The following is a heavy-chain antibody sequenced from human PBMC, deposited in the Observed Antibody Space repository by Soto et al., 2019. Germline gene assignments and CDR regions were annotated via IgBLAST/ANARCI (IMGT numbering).Heavy chain of an antibody. CDR1: GYTLTELS. J-gene: IGHJ4*02. V-gene: IGHV1-24*01. D-gene: IGHD3-22*01. CDR2: FDPEDGET. CDR3: ATGFSSGYYLFDY. Sequence: ASVKVSCKVSGYTLTELSMHWVRQAPGKGLEWMGGFDPEDGETIYAQKFQGRVTMAEDTSTDTAYMELSSLRSEDTAVYYCATGFSSGYYLFDYWGQGTLVTVS.